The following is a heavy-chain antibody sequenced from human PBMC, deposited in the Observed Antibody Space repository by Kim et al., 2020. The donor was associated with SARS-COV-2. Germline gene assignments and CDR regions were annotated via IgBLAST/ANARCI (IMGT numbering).Heavy chain of an antibody. J-gene: IGHJ6*01. CDR1: GGSISSYY. CDR3: ARAPGWLSDEDYYGMDV. V-gene: IGHV4-59*13. Sequence: SETLSLTCTVSGGSISSYYWSWIRQPPGKGLEWIGHIYYSGSTNYNPSLKSRVTISVDTSKNQFSLKLSSVTAADTAVYYCARAPGWLSDEDYYGMDVWGQGTTVTVSS. CDR2: IYYSGST. D-gene: IGHD3-22*01.